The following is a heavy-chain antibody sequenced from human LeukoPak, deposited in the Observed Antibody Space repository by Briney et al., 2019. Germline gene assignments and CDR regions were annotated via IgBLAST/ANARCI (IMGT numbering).Heavy chain of an antibody. CDR3: ARDHNWNYIDY. D-gene: IGHD1-20*01. Sequence: GGSLRLSCAASGFTFSSYAMHWVRQAPGKGLEWVAVISYDGSNKYYADSVKGRFTISRDNSKNTLYLQMNSLRAEDTAVYYCARDHNWNYIDYWGQGTLVTVSS. V-gene: IGHV3-30*04. CDR2: ISYDGSNK. J-gene: IGHJ4*02. CDR1: GFTFSSYA.